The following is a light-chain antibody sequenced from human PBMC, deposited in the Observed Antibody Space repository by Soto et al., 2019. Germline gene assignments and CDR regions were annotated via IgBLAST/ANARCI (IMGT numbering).Light chain of an antibody. V-gene: IGKV3-11*01. CDR2: DAS. CDR1: QSVSSY. Sequence: EIVLTQSPATLSLSPGEIATLSCRASQSVSSYLAWYQQKPGQAPRLLIYDASNRATGIPDRFSGSGSGTAFTLTISSLEPEDFAVYYCQQRSNWPPITFGQGTRLEI. CDR3: QQRSNWPPIT. J-gene: IGKJ5*01.